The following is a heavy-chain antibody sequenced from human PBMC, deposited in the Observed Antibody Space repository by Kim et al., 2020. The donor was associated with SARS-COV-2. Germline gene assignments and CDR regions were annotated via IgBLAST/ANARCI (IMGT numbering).Heavy chain of an antibody. V-gene: IGHV4-34*01. J-gene: IGHJ5*02. CDR1: GGSFSGYY. D-gene: IGHD2-2*01. CDR2: INHSGST. CDR3: ARGHIVVVPAAIGVGWFDP. Sequence: SETLSLTCAVYGGSFSGYYWSWIRQPPGKGLEWIGEINHSGSTNYNPSLKSRVTISVDTSKNQFSLKLSSVTAADTAVYYCARGHIVVVPAAIGVGWFDPWGQGTLVTVSS.